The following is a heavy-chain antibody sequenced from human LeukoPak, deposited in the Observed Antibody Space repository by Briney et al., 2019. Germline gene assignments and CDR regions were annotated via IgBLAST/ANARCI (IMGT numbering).Heavy chain of an antibody. V-gene: IGHV3-23*01. CDR2: ISGSGGST. CDR3: AKEVEWFGDHPFDY. J-gene: IGHJ4*02. D-gene: IGHD3-10*01. Sequence: GGSLRLSCAASGFTVSSIYMSWVRQAPGKGLEWVSAISGSGGSTYYADSVKGRFTISRDNSKNTLYLQMNSLRAEDTAVYYCAKEVEWFGDHPFDYWGQGTLVTVSS. CDR1: GFTVSSIY.